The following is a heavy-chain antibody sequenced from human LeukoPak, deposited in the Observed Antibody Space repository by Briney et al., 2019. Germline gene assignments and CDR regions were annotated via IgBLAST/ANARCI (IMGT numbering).Heavy chain of an antibody. V-gene: IGHV4-59*08. J-gene: IGHJ5*02. CDR3: ARRARAEADTSPDNWIDP. CDR2: VYYTGST. CDR1: GGSINNYF. Sequence: SETLSLTCSVSGGSINNYFWNWLRQPPGRGLEWIGHVYYTGSTRYNPSLKSRVFISIDTSMDQFSLKLSSVTAADTAVYYCARRARAEADTSPDNWIDPWGQGTLVTVSS. D-gene: IGHD6-13*01.